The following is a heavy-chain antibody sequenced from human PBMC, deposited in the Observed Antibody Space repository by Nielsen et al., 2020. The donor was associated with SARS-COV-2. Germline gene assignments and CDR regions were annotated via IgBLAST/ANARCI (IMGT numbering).Heavy chain of an antibody. CDR2: ISSSSSYI. V-gene: IGHV3-21*01. D-gene: IGHD3-22*01. Sequence: VRQAPGKGLEWVSSISSSSSYIYYADSVKGRFTTSRDNAKNSLYLQMNSLRAEDTAVYYCARAPPGDYYDSSGYYYYYYYMDVWGKGTTVTVSS. CDR3: ARAPPGDYYDSSGYYYYYYYMDV. J-gene: IGHJ6*03.